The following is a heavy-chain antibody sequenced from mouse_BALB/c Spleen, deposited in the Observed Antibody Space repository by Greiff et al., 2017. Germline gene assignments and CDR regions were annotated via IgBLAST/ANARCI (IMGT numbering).Heavy chain of an antibody. CDR2: IWTGGGT. Sequence: VQLQQSGPGLVAPSQSLSITCTVSGFSLTSYDISWIRQPPGKGLEWLGVIWTGGGTNYNSAFMSRLSISKDNSKSQVFLKMNSLQTDDTAIYYCVREKTTVVATGGYYAMDYWGQGTSVTVSS. J-gene: IGHJ4*01. V-gene: IGHV2-9-2*01. CDR3: VREKTTVVATGGYYAMDY. CDR1: GFSLTSYD. D-gene: IGHD1-1*01.